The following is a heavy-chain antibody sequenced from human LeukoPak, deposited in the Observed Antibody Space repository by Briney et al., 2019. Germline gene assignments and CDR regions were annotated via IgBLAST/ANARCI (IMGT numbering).Heavy chain of an antibody. CDR3: ARDLGRRIPSATSFDY. CDR2: ISAYNGNT. D-gene: IGHD2-2*01. V-gene: IGHV1-18*01. Sequence: ASVKVSLNASGYTFTSYSNSWVWQPPAQGLGWVGLISAYNGNTNYTQKLQGRVTMTTDTSTSTAYMQMRSLRADDTAVYYCARDLGRRIPSATSFDYWGQGTLVTVSS. J-gene: IGHJ4*02. CDR1: GYTFTSYS.